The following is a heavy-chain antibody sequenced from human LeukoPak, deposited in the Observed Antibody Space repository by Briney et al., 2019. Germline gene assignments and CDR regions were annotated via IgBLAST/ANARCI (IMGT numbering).Heavy chain of an antibody. CDR2: IYYSGST. D-gene: IGHD3-22*01. Sequence: SETLSLTCAVSGGSISSGGYYWSWIRQHPGKGLEWIGYIYYSGSTYYNPSLKSRVTISVDTSKNQFSLKLSSVTAADTAVYYCARGGAHYYDSSGYYYYWGQGTLVTVSS. CDR3: ARGGAHYYDSSGYYYY. J-gene: IGHJ4*02. CDR1: GGSISSGGYY. V-gene: IGHV4-31*11.